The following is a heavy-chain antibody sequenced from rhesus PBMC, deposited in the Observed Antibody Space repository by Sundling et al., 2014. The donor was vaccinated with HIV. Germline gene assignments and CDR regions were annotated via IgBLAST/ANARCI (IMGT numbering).Heavy chain of an antibody. CDR3: TRDGDYGSYYFDL. V-gene: IGHV3-136*01. J-gene: IGHJ2*01. CDR2: ISSASSYI. CDR1: GFTFSSYG. D-gene: IGHD4-35*01. Sequence: EVQLVESGGGLVQPGGSLRLSCAASGFTFSSYGMSWVRQAPGKGLEWVSSISSASSYIHYADSVKGRFTISRDNAKNSLSLQMNSLRAEDTAVYYCTRDGDYGSYYFDLWGPGTPITISS.